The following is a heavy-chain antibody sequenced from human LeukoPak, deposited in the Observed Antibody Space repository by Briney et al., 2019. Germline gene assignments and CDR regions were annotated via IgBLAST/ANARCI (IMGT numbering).Heavy chain of an antibody. Sequence: GGSLRLSCAASGFTFSSYGMHWVRQAPGKGLEGVAVISYDGSNKYYADSVKGRFTISRDNSKNTLYLQMNSLRAEDTAVYYCAKENPQYCGGDCSLDYWGQGTLVTVSS. CDR1: GFTFSSYG. CDR3: AKENPQYCGGDCSLDY. D-gene: IGHD2-21*02. J-gene: IGHJ4*02. V-gene: IGHV3-30*18. CDR2: ISYDGSNK.